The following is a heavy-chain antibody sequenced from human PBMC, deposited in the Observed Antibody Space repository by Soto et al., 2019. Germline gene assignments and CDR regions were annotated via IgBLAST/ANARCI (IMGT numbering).Heavy chain of an antibody. CDR3: AIQPYDFWSGYYTTFDY. V-gene: IGHV6-1*01. J-gene: IGHJ4*02. CDR1: GDIVSSKSAA. CDR2: AYYRSKWHN. Sequence: SQTLSLTCAISGDIVSSKSAAWNWIRQSPSRGLEWLGRAYYRSKWHNEYAVSVKSRIIINPDTSKNQFSLQLNSVTPEDTAVYYCAIQPYDFWSGYYTTFDYWGQGTLVTVSS. D-gene: IGHD3-3*01.